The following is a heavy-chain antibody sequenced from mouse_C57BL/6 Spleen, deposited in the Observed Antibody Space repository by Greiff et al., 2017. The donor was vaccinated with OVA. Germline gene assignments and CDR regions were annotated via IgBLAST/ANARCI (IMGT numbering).Heavy chain of an antibody. CDR2: IYYSGTI. Sequence: DVMLVESGPGLVKPSQTVFLTCTVTGISITTGNYRWSWIRQFPGNKLEWIGYIYYSGTITYNPSLTSRTTITRDTPKNQFFLEMNSLTAEDTATYYCARLYGSSFYWYFDVWGTGTTVTVSS. CDR3: ARLYGSSFYWYFDV. V-gene: IGHV3-5*01. D-gene: IGHD1-1*01. J-gene: IGHJ1*03. CDR1: GISITTGNYR.